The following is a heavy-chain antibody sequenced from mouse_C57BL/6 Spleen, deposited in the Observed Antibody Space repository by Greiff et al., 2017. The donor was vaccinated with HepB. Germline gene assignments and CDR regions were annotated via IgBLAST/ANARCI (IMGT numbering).Heavy chain of an antibody. CDR1: GFTFSDYY. CDR3: ASYSNYGAMDY. J-gene: IGHJ4*01. D-gene: IGHD2-5*01. Sequence: EVKLMESEGGLVQPGSSMKLSCTASGFTFSDYYMAWVRQVPEKGLEWVANINYDGSSIYYLDALKSRFIISRDNAKNILYLQMSSLKSEDTATYYCASYSNYGAMDYWGQGTSVTVSS. V-gene: IGHV5-16*01. CDR2: INYDGSSI.